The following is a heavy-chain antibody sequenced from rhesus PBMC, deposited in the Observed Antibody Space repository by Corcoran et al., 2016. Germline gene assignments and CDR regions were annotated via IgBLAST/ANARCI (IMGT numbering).Heavy chain of an antibody. J-gene: IGHJ4*01. D-gene: IGHD7-45*01. V-gene: IGHV3S25*01. CDR3: AKELGMAY. Sequence: EVQLVESGGGLAKPGGSLRLSCAASGFTFSNYWVNWVRQAPGKGREWVSAINSGGGSTSTAESVKGRFTISRDNSKNTLSLQMNSLRAEDTAVYYCAKELGMAYWGQGVLVIVSS. CDR1: GFTFSNYW. CDR2: INSGGGST.